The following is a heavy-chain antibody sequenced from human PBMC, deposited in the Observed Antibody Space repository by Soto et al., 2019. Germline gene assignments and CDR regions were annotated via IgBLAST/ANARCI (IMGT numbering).Heavy chain of an antibody. Sequence: DVQLVESGGGLIQPGGSLRLSCVASGLTVSGKKYMAWVRQAPGKGPGWLSGVCDLEGTYYADSVRGRFTTSIDSSRTTVYLQMRDLRPEDTALYFCATWHLREHAYDIWGQGTMVTVSS. V-gene: IGHV3-53*01. CDR2: VCDLEGT. J-gene: IGHJ3*02. D-gene: IGHD5-12*01. CDR1: GLTVSGKKY. CDR3: ATWHLREHAYDI.